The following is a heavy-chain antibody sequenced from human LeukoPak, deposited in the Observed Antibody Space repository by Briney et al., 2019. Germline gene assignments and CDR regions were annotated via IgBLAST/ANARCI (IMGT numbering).Heavy chain of an antibody. CDR3: AGRYSSSSALAWFDY. V-gene: IGHV4-4*09. D-gene: IGHD6-6*01. Sequence: PSETLSLTCTVSGGSISSYYWSWIRQPPGKGLEWIGYIYTSGSTNYNPSLKSRVTISVDTSKNQFSLKLSYVPAADTAVYYCAGRYSSSSALAWFDYWGQGTLVTVSS. CDR1: GGSISSYY. CDR2: IYTSGST. J-gene: IGHJ4*02.